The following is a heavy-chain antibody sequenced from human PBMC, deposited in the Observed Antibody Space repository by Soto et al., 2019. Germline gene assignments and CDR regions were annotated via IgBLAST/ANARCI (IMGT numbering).Heavy chain of an antibody. CDR3: ARDPNWSDGSGISVHFDY. Sequence: QVQLVESGGGVVQPGRSLRLSCAASGFTFSSYAMHWVRQAPGKGLEWVAVISYDGSNKYYADSVKGRFTISRDNSKNTLYLQMNSLRSEDTAVYYCARDPNWSDGSGISVHFDYWGQGTLVTVSS. V-gene: IGHV3-30-3*01. CDR2: ISYDGSNK. D-gene: IGHD3-10*01. J-gene: IGHJ4*02. CDR1: GFTFSSYA.